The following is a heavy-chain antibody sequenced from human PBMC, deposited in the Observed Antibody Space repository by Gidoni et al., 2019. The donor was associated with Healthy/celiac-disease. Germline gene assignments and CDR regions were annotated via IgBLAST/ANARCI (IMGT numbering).Heavy chain of an antibody. D-gene: IGHD3-10*01. CDR3: ARERYGSGSYNAFDI. Sequence: QVQLVQSGAEVKKPGASVKVSCTASGFTFTGYYMHWVRQAPGQGLEWMGWINPNSGGTNYAQKCQGWVTMNRDTSISTAYMELSRLRADDTAGYYWARERYGSGSYNAFDIWGQGTRVTVSS. CDR1: GFTFTGYY. CDR2: INPNSGGT. V-gene: IGHV1-2*04. J-gene: IGHJ3*02.